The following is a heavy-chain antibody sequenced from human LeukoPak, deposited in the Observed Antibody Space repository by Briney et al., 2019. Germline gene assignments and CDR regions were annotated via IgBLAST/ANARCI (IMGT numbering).Heavy chain of an antibody. V-gene: IGHV3-23*01. CDR1: GFALDSHA. CDR3: ARNAYNWGGADY. CDR2: ISTSGRDK. J-gene: IGHJ4*02. D-gene: IGHD5-24*01. Sequence: GASLRLSCAGSGFALDSHAMTWVRQAPGKGLEWVSAISTSGRDKYYADSVKGRFTISKGNSKNTVYLQMNTLRADDTALYLCARNAYNWGGADYWGQGILVTVSS.